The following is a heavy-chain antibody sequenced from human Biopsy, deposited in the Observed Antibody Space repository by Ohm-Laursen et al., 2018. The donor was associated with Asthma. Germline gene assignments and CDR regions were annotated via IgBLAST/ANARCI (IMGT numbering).Heavy chain of an antibody. J-gene: IGHJ4*02. V-gene: IGHV4-31*03. CDR2: IYYSGST. D-gene: IGHD3-22*01. CDR1: YGSITSGGYY. CDR3: ARAQDYYDSRGYYRSFDY. Sequence: TLSLTCTVSYGSITSGGYYWTWIRQHPGKGLEWIGFIYYSGSTYYNPSLKSRVSISIDTSKNQFSLKLSSVTGADTAVYYCARAQDYYDSRGYYRSFDYWGQGTLVTVSP.